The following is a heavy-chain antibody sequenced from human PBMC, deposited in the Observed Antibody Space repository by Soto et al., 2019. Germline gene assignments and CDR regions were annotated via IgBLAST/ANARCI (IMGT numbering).Heavy chain of an antibody. D-gene: IGHD6-6*01. Sequence: QVQLVESGGGVVQPGRSLRLSCAASGFTFSSYAMHWVRQAPGKGLEWVAVISYDGSNKYYADSVKGRFTISRDNSKNTLYLQMNSLRAEDTAVYYCAKDATRRTRNYYGMDVWGQGTTVTVSS. J-gene: IGHJ6*02. V-gene: IGHV3-30-3*02. CDR3: AKDATRRTRNYYGMDV. CDR1: GFTFSSYA. CDR2: ISYDGSNK.